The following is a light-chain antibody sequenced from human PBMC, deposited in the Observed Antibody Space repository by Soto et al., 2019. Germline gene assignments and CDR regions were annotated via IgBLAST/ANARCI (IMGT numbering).Light chain of an antibody. J-gene: IGKJ3*01. CDR3: QQYNNWPPGVT. Sequence: EIVMTQSPGTLSVSPGERATLSCRASQSVSSNLAWYQQKPGQAPRLLIYGASTRATGIPARFSGSGSGTESTLTISSLQSEDFAVYSCQQYNNWPPGVTFGPGTKVYIK. V-gene: IGKV3-15*01. CDR2: GAS. CDR1: QSVSSN.